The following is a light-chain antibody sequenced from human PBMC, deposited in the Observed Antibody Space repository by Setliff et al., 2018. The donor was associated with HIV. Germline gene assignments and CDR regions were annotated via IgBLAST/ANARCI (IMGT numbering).Light chain of an antibody. Sequence: QSALAQPASVPGSPGQSITISCTGTSSDVGGYKYVYWYQQHPGKAPKPMIYEVSNRPSGISNRFSGSKSGNTASLTISGLQAEDEADYYCSSYRSGNTLVFGTGTKVTVL. CDR1: SSDVGGYKY. CDR3: SSYRSGNTLV. V-gene: IGLV2-14*01. CDR2: EVS. J-gene: IGLJ1*01.